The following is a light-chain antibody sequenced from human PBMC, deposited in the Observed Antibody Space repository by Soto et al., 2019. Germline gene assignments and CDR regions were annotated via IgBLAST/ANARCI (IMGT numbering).Light chain of an antibody. CDR2: DAS. J-gene: IGKJ4*01. CDR3: QQRRDWPPLT. V-gene: IGKV3-11*01. Sequence: EVVLTQSPVTLALSPGERATLSCRASQNVDIYVARYQQRPGQAPRLLIYDASNRATGIPARFSGSGSGTDFTLTSSSLEPEDFAVYYCQQRRDWPPLTFGGGTKVEIK. CDR1: QNVDIY.